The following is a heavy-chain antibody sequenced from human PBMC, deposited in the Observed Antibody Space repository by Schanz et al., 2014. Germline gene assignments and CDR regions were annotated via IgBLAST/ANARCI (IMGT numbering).Heavy chain of an antibody. CDR1: GGTFNSYT. CDR3: AGTYCSSTSCYTGYYYMDV. V-gene: IGHV1-69*02. J-gene: IGHJ6*03. CDR2: IIPILGIA. Sequence: QVQLVQSGAEVKKPGSSMKVSCKASGGTFNSYTINWVRQAPGQGLEWMGRIIPILGIANYAQKFQGRVTITAHKSTSTAYMELTSLRSEDTALYYCAGTYCSSTSCYTGYYYMDVWGKGTTVTVTS. D-gene: IGHD2-2*02.